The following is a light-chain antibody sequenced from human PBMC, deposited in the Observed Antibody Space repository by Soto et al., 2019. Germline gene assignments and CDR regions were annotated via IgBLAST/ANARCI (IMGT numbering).Light chain of an antibody. Sequence: DVVMTQSPLSLPVTLGQPASIFCKSSQSLISSDGSTYLNWFQQRPGQSPRRLIYKVSNRDSGVPDRFSGSGSGTNFTLIISRVEAEDVGVYYCMENTHWSRLTFGGGTKVEIK. CDR1: QSLISSDGSTY. J-gene: IGKJ4*01. V-gene: IGKV2-30*01. CDR2: KVS. CDR3: MENTHWSRLT.